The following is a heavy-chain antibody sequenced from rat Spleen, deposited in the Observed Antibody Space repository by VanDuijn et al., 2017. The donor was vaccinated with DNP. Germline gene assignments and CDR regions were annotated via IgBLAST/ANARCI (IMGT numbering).Heavy chain of an antibody. D-gene: IGHD1-11*01. V-gene: IGHV5-29*01. Sequence: EVQLVESDGGLVQPGRSLKLSCAASGFTFSDYYMAWVRQAPTKGLEWVATISYDGSSTYYRDSVKGRFTISRDNAKSTLYLQMDSLRSEDTATYYCARHYGGPDYWGQGVMVTVSS. CDR3: ARHYGGPDY. CDR1: GFTFSDYY. J-gene: IGHJ2*01. CDR2: ISYDGSST.